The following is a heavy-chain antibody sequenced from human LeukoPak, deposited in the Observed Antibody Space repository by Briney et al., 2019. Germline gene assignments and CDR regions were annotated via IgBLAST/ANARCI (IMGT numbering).Heavy chain of an antibody. CDR2: IKQDGNEK. Sequence: PGGSLRLSCAGSGFTFSSYWMSWVRQAPGKGLEWVANIKQDGNEKYYVDSVKGRFTISRDNAKNSLYLQMNSLRAEDTAVYYCARDRHLDYWGQGTLVTVSS. V-gene: IGHV3-7*01. CDR1: GFTFSSYW. J-gene: IGHJ4*02. CDR3: ARDRHLDY.